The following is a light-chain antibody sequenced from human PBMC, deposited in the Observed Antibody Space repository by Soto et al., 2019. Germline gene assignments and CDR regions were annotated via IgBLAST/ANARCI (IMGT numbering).Light chain of an antibody. CDR2: DAE. J-gene: IGKJ4*01. CDR1: HDVSHF. V-gene: IGKV1-33*01. Sequence: DIQRTQSPSSLSASIVDRVTITCQASHDVSHFVSWYQQTPVKAPQRLIYDAETLATGVPSRFSGNGSETKFTLSITGLQPEHMDTYDCQQYDNRPPRTFGVGTKVEIK. CDR3: QQYDNRPPRT.